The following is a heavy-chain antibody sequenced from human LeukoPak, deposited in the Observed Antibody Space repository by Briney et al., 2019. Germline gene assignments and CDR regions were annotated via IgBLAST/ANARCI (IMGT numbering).Heavy chain of an antibody. CDR1: GYTLTELS. CDR3: ATEYYYGSGSYYNRGWFDP. CDR2: FDPEDGET. Sequence: GASVKLSCKVSGYTLTELSMHWVRQAPGKGLEWMAGFDPEDGETIYAQKLQGRVTMTEDTSTDTAYLELSSLRSEDTALYYCATEYYYGSGSYYNRGWFDPWGQGTLVTVSS. J-gene: IGHJ5*02. V-gene: IGHV1-24*01. D-gene: IGHD3-10*01.